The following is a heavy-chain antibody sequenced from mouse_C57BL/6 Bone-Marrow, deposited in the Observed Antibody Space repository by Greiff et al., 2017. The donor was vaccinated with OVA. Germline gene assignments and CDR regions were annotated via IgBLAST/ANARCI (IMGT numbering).Heavy chain of an antibody. J-gene: IGHJ4*01. V-gene: IGHV1-52*01. D-gene: IGHD2-12*01. CDR1: GYTFTSYW. CDR2: IDPSDSET. Sequence: VQLQQSGAELVRPGSSVKLSCKASGYTFTSYWMHWVKQRPIQGLEWIGNIDPSDSETHYNQKFKDKATLTVDKSSSTAYMQLSSLTSEDSAVYYCARNDRAMDYWGQGTSVTVSS. CDR3: ARNDRAMDY.